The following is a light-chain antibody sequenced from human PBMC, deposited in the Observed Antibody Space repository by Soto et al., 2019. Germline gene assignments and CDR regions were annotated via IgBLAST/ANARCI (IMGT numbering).Light chain of an antibody. CDR3: ETWDSNTYV. J-gene: IGLJ1*01. CDR2: LEGSGSY. V-gene: IGLV4-60*02. CDR1: SGHSSYI. Sequence: QPVLTQSSSASASLGSSVSLTCTLSSGHSSYIIAWHQQQPGKAPRYLMKLEGSGSYNKGSGVPDRFSGSSSGADRYLTISNLQFEGEADYYCETWDSNTYVFGTGTKLTVL.